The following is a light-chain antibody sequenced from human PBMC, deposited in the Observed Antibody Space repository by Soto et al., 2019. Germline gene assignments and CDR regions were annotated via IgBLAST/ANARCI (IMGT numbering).Light chain of an antibody. J-gene: IGLJ1*01. CDR2: GNS. CDR1: SSNIGAGYD. Sequence: QSVLTQPPSVSGAPGQRVTISCTGSSSNIGAGYDVHWYQQLPGTAPKLLIYGNSKRPSGVPDRFSGSKSGTSASLAITGLQAEDEAAYYCQSYVISLSGLVFGTGTKLTVL. CDR3: QSYVISLSGLV. V-gene: IGLV1-40*01.